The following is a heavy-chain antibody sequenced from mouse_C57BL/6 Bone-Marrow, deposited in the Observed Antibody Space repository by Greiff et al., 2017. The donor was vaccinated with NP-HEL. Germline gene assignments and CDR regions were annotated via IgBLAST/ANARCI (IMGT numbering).Heavy chain of an antibody. J-gene: IGHJ2*01. CDR2: IDPETGGT. CDR3: TRSHDYDVRGY. Sequence: QVQLQQSGAELVRPGASVTLSCKASGYTFTDYEMHWVKQTPVHGLEWIGAIDPETGGTAYNQKFKGKAILTADKSSSTAYMELRSLTSEDSAVYYCTRSHDYDVRGYWGQGTTLTVSS. V-gene: IGHV1-15*01. CDR1: GYTFTDYE. D-gene: IGHD2-4*01.